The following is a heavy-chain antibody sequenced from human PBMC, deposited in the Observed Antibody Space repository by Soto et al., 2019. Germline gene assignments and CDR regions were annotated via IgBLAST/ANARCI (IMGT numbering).Heavy chain of an antibody. CDR3: AHRRAYNNYWSLGDFDY. D-gene: IGHD3-16*01. CDR2: IYWDDDK. J-gene: IGHJ4*02. CDR1: GFSLSTGGVG. V-gene: IGHV2-5*02. Sequence: QITLQESGPTLVKPTQTLTLTCIFSGFSLSTGGVGVGWIRQPPGQALEWLALIYWDDDKRYSPSLKSRLTSTKDTSRNHVVLTMTNMDPVDTATYYCAHRRAYNNYWSLGDFDYWGQGTLVTVSS.